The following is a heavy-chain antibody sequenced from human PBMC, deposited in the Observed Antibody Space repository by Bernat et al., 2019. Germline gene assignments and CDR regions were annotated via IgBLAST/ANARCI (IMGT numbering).Heavy chain of an antibody. CDR1: GFSVSSNF. CDR3: ASSASAEAAGLIDY. D-gene: IGHD6-13*01. Sequence: EVQLAESGGGLIQPGGSLRLSCAASGFSVSSNFMSWVRQTPGRGPEWVSFIYSNGNTYHADSVKGRFTSSRDTSNKALYLQMNNLRAEDTDVYYCASSASAEAAGLIDYCGQVALVTV. V-gene: IGHV3-53*01. J-gene: IGHJ4*02. CDR2: IYSNGNT.